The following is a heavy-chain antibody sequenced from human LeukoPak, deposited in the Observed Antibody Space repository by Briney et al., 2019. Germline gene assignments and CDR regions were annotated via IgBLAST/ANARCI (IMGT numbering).Heavy chain of an antibody. CDR2: ISYDGSNK. CDR1: GFTFSSYG. J-gene: IGHJ4*02. V-gene: IGHV3-30*03. Sequence: GGSLRLSCAASGFTFSSYGMHWVRQAPGKGLEWVAVISYDGSNKYYADSVKGRFTISRDNAKNSLYLQVNSLRAEDTAVYYCAREVGYCSSTSCVKGGVVDYWGQGTLVTVSS. D-gene: IGHD2-2*03. CDR3: AREVGYCSSTSCVKGGVVDY.